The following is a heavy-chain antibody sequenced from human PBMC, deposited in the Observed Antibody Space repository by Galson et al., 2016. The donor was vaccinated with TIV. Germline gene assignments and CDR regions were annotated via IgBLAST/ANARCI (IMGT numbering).Heavy chain of an antibody. J-gene: IGHJ4*02. Sequence: QSGAEVTKPGESLKISCKGSGYSFTSYWIGWVRQMPGKGLEWMGIIYPGDSDTRYSPSFQGQVTITADKSTSTAYLQWSSLKASDTAVYYCARRDSTGISNFDFWGQGTLVTVSS. V-gene: IGHV5-51*01. CDR3: ARRDSTGISNFDF. CDR1: GYSFTSYW. D-gene: IGHD6-19*01. CDR2: IYPGDSDT.